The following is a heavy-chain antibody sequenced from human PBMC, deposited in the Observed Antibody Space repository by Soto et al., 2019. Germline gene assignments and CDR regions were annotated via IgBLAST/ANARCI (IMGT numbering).Heavy chain of an antibody. CDR3: ARVYYDILTGSNWFDP. CDR2: IIPILGIA. J-gene: IGHJ5*02. D-gene: IGHD3-9*01. V-gene: IGHV1-69*02. CDR1: GGTFSSYT. Sequence: ASVMVSCKASGGTFSSYTISWVRQAPGQGLEWMGRIIPILGIANYAQKFQGRVTITADKSTSTAYMELSSLRSEDTAVYYCARVYYDILTGSNWFDPWGQGTLVTVSS.